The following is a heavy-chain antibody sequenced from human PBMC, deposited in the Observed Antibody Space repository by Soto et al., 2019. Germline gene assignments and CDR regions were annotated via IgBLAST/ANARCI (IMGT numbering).Heavy chain of an antibody. CDR2: ISSSSSTI. J-gene: IGHJ1*01. CDR1: GFTFSSYS. Sequence: GGSLRLSCAASGFTFSSYSMNWVRQAPGKGLEWVSYISSSSSTIYYADSVKGRFTISRDNAKNSLYLQMNSLRAEDTAVYYCARADIGTYCSGGSCYRHWGQGTLVTVSS. V-gene: IGHV3-48*01. CDR3: ARADIGTYCSGGSCYRH. D-gene: IGHD2-15*01.